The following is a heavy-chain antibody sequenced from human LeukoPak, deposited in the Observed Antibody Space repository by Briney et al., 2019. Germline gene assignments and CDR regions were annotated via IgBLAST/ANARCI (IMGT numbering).Heavy chain of an antibody. CDR1: GFTFNTYA. J-gene: IGHJ3*02. D-gene: IGHD1-1*01. Sequence: GGSLRLPCAASGFTFNTYAMHWVRQAPGKGLEWVAVISYDGSTKYYADSVKGRFTISRDNSKNTVYLQMDSLRPEDTAVCYCARARGTTGTTRIAFDIWGKGTMVTVSS. CDR3: ARARGTTGTTRIAFDI. V-gene: IGHV3-30-3*01. CDR2: ISYDGSTK.